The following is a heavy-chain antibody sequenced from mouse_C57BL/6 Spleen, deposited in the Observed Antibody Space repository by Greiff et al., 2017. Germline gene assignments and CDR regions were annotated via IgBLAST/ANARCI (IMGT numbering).Heavy chain of an antibody. D-gene: IGHD4-1*01. CDR2: INPGSGGT. CDR1: GYAFTNYL. V-gene: IGHV1-54*01. CDR3: ARYWIPGDFDV. J-gene: IGHJ1*03. Sequence: QVQLKESGAELVRPGTSVKVSCKASGYAFTNYLIEWVKQRPGQGLEWIGVINPGSGGTNYNEKFKGKATLTADKSSSTAYMQLSSLTSEDSAVYFCARYWIPGDFDVWGTGTTVTVSS.